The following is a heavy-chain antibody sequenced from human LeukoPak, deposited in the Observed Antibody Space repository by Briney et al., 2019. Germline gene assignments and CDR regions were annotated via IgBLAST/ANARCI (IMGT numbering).Heavy chain of an antibody. J-gene: IGHJ4*02. D-gene: IGHD6-13*01. CDR3: LGSNIAAV. Sequence: GGSLRLSCAASGFSFSIYSLNWVRQAPGKGLEWVSYISHTGSTMSYADSVKGRFTISRDNAKNSLYLQMNSLRAEDTADYYCLGSNIAAVWGQGTLVIVSS. V-gene: IGHV3-48*04. CDR2: ISHTGSTM. CDR1: GFSFSIYS.